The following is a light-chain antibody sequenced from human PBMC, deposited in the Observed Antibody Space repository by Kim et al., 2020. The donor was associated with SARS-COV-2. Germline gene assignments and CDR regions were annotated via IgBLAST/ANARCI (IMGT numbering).Light chain of an antibody. CDR3: QQANSFPLT. Sequence: DIQMTQSPSSVSASVGDRVSLTCRASQGIANWVSWYQQKPGEAPKRLIYGASSLQDGVPSRFSGSGSGTDFTLTISSLQPDDFATYFCQQANSFPLTFGGGAKVDIK. J-gene: IGKJ4*01. V-gene: IGKV1-12*01. CDR2: GAS. CDR1: QGIANW.